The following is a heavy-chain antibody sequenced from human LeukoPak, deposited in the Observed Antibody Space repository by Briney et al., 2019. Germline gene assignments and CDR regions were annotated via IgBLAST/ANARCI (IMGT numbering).Heavy chain of an antibody. CDR2: VWYDGSNK. D-gene: IGHD6-19*01. Sequence: GGPLRLSCAASGFTFSSYSMHGVGQAPAKGLEWVAFVWYDGSNKYYADSVKGRFTISRDHSKNTLYLQMKSLRAEDTAVYYCARELEIAVAGTLGYWGQGTLVTVSS. CDR1: GFTFSSYS. J-gene: IGHJ4*02. V-gene: IGHV3-33*01. CDR3: ARELEIAVAGTLGY.